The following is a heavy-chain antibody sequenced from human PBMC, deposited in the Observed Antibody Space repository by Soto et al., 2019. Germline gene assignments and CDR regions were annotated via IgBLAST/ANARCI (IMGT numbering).Heavy chain of an antibody. J-gene: IGHJ5*02. CDR1: GGTCSSYS. V-gene: IGHV1-69*13. CDR3: ARMSQEEAVAAFVVPWFDP. Sequence: ASAKVSCKTSGGTCSSYSISWGRQAPGQGLEWMGGSIPIFDTANYAQKFQGRVTITADESTSRAYMELSSLRSEDTAVYYCARMSQEEAVAAFVVPWFDPWGQRTLVTVSS. D-gene: IGHD2-15*01. CDR2: SIPIFDTA.